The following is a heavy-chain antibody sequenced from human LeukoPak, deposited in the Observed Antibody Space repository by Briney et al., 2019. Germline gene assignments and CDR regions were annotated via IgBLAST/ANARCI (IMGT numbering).Heavy chain of an antibody. CDR2: IIPILGIA. D-gene: IGHD3-22*01. J-gene: IGHJ4*02. V-gene: IGHV1-69*04. Sequence: GASVKVSCEASGGTFSSYAISWVRQAPGQGLEWMGRIIPILGIANYAQKFQGRVTITADKSTSTAYMELSSLRSEDTAVYYCARAQTYYYDSSGYPSDYWGQGTLVTVSS. CDR3: ARAQTYYYDSSGYPSDY. CDR1: GGTFSSYA.